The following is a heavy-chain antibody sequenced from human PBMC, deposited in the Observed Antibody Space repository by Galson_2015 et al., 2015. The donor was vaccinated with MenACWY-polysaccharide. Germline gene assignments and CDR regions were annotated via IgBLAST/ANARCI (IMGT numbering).Heavy chain of an antibody. CDR1: GYSFSLHG. Sequence: SVKVSCKASGYSFSLHGIHWVRQAPGQRPEWMGYINTGNGKTKYSQKFQGRVTITRDNSASTLSMELTGLRSEDTGVYFCAREATPLYKLTSVLINWLDSWGPGTLVTVSS. V-gene: IGHV1-3*04. J-gene: IGHJ5*01. CDR2: INTGNGKT. CDR3: AREATPLYKLTSVLINWLDS. D-gene: IGHD1-14*01.